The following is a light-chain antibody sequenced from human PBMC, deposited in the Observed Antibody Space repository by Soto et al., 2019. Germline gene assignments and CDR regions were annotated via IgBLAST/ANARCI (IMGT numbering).Light chain of an antibody. V-gene: IGLV2-14*01. CDR3: SSHTGYFTL. Sequence: QSALTQPASVSGSPGQSITISCTGTSSDFGGYDYVSWFQQHPGKAPILMIYNVNNRPLGVSYRFSGSKSGNTASLTISGLQAEDEADYYCSSHTGYFTLFGTGTKVTVL. CDR1: SSDFGGYDY. J-gene: IGLJ1*01. CDR2: NVN.